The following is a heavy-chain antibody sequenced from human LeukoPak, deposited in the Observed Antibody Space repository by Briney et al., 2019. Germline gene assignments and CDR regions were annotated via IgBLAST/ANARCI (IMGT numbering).Heavy chain of an antibody. Sequence: PGGSLRLSCAASGFTFSSYGMNWVRQTPGKGLEWVSYISSSSSTIYYADSVKGRFTISRDNAKNSLYLQMNSLRAEDTAVYYCARGYSGSYFAYWGQGTLVTVSS. CDR3: ARGYSGSYFAY. J-gene: IGHJ4*02. CDR1: GFTFSSYG. CDR2: ISSSSSTI. D-gene: IGHD1-26*01. V-gene: IGHV3-48*01.